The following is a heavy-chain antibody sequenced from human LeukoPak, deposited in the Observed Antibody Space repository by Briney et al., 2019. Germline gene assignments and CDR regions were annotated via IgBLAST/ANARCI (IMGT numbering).Heavy chain of an antibody. CDR1: GYTFTGYY. J-gene: IGHJ4*02. CDR2: INPNSGGT. CDR3: AREDYYGSGSYYNDPGGFDY. D-gene: IGHD3-10*01. V-gene: IGHV1-2*02. Sequence: ASVKVSCKASGYTFTGYYMHWVRQAPGQGLEWMGWINPNSGGTNYAQKFQGRVTMTRDTSISTAYMELSRLRSDDTAVYYCAREDYYGSGSYYNDPGGFDYWGQGILVTVSS.